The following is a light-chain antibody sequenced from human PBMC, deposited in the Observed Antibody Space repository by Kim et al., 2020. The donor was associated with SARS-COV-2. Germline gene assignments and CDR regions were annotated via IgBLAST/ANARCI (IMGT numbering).Light chain of an antibody. CDR3: QQYYSTPHT. V-gene: IGKV4-1*01. CDR2: WAS. CDR1: QSVLYSSNNKNY. Sequence: IVMTQSPDSLAVSLGERATIDCKSSQSVLYSSNNKNYLAWYQQKPGQPPKLIIYWASTRQSGVPDRFSGSGSGTDFTLTISSLQAEDVAVYYCQQYYSTPHTFGQGTKLEI. J-gene: IGKJ2*01.